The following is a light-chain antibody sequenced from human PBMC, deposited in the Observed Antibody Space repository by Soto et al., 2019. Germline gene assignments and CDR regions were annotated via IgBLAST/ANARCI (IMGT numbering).Light chain of an antibody. Sequence: EIVLTQSPGTLSLSPGERATLSCRASQTVTSSYLAWYQQRPGQAPRLLIYRASNRATGIPDRFSGSGSGTDFTLTITRLEPEDFAVYYCQQYGTTWTFGQGNKVEFK. CDR2: RAS. J-gene: IGKJ1*01. CDR3: QQYGTTWT. V-gene: IGKV3-20*01. CDR1: QTVTSSY.